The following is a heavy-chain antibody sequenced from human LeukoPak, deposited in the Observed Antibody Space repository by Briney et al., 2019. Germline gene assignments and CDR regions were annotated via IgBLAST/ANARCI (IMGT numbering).Heavy chain of an antibody. D-gene: IGHD2-15*01. CDR1: AGSISSGDYY. CDR3: ARGWHAFDI. CDR2: IYYSGST. J-gene: IGHJ3*02. V-gene: IGHV4-30-4*01. Sequence: PSQTLSLTCTVSAGSISSGDYYWSWIRQPPGTGLEWIGFIYYSGSTYYNPSLKSRVTISVDTSKSQFSLKLSSVTAADTAVYYCARGWHAFDIWGQGTMVTVSS.